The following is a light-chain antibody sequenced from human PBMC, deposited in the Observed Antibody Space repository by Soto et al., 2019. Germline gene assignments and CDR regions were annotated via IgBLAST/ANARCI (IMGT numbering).Light chain of an antibody. V-gene: IGKV3-11*01. CDR3: QQRGSWPPT. Sequence: ELVLTQSPATLSVSPGERATLSCRASQSVSSFLAWYQQRPGQAPRLLIYDASNRASGIPARFSGSGSGTDFTLTISGLEPEDFAVYYCQQRGSWPPTFGQGTKVEV. J-gene: IGKJ1*01. CDR2: DAS. CDR1: QSVSSF.